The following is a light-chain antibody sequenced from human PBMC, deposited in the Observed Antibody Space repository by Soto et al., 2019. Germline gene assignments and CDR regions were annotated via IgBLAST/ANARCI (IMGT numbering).Light chain of an antibody. J-gene: IGKJ2*01. CDR2: KAS. Sequence: DIQMTQSPSTLSASVGDRVTITCRASQSISSWLAWYQQKPGKAPKLLNYKASSTESGVPSRFSASGSGTEFTLTISSLQPDDCATYYCQQYNSYPYTFGQGTKLEIK. CDR3: QQYNSYPYT. V-gene: IGKV1-5*03. CDR1: QSISSW.